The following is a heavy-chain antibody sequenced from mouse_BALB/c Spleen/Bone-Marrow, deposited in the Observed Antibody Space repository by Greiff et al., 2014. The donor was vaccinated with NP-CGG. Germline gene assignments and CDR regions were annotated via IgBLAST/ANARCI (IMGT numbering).Heavy chain of an antibody. Sequence: QVQLQQSGAELVRPGTSVKISCKASGYTFTNYWLGWLKQRPGHGLEWIGDIYPGGVYSNCNEKFKSKATLTADTSSSSAYMQLSSLTSEDSAVYSCATWGPYYFAYWGQGTTLTVSS. V-gene: IGHV1-63*02. CDR1: GYTFTNYW. J-gene: IGHJ2*01. CDR2: IYPGGVYS. CDR3: ATWGPYYFAY.